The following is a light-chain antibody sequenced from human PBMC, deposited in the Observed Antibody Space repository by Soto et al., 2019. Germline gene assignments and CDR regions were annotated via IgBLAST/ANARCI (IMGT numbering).Light chain of an antibody. V-gene: IGKV3-20*01. CDR1: QSVSKMF. CDR2: AAS. J-gene: IGKJ2*01. Sequence: EIVLTQSPDTLSLSPGERATLSFSASQSVSKMFLAWYQQKPGQAPRLLIYAASSRATGIPDRFSGSGSGTEFTLTISRLEPEDFAVYYCQQYGTSPYTFGQGTKVDIK. CDR3: QQYGTSPYT.